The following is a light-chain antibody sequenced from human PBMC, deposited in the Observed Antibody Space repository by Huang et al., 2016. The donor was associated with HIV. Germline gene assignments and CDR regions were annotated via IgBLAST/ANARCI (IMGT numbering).Light chain of an antibody. Sequence: DIQMTQSPSSLSASIGDRITISCRASQYIDAYLAWYQHKPGKVPNLLIYAASTLQSGVPSRFSGSGSGTNFTLTIGSLQPEDVGSYYCQKYNDVPRTFGHGTKVEIK. V-gene: IGKV1-27*01. J-gene: IGKJ1*01. CDR2: AAS. CDR1: QYIDAY. CDR3: QKYNDVPRT.